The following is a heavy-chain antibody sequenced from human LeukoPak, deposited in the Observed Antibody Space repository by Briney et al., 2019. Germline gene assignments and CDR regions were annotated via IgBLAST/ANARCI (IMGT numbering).Heavy chain of an antibody. CDR1: GFIFNGYW. V-gene: IGHV3-74*01. CDR2: VDFDGSGT. D-gene: IGHD4-17*01. Sequence: GGSLRLSCAASGFIFNGYWMHWVRQAPGKGLVWVSRVDFDGSGTIYAASVKGRFTISRDNAKNTVYLQMNSLGVDDTAVYYCVRDGAATTPYDYWGQGTLVTVSS. J-gene: IGHJ4*02. CDR3: VRDGAATTPYDY.